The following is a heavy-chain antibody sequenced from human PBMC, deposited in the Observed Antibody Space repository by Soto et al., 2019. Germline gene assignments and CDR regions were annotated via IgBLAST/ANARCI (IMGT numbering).Heavy chain of an antibody. CDR1: GYTFTSYG. Sequence: ASVKVSCKASGYTFTSYGINWVRQATGQGLEWMGWMNPNSGNTGYAQKFQGRVTMTRNTSISTAYMELSSLRSEDTAVYYCAREGVRTYYDFWSGYPNWFDPWGQGTLVTVSS. CDR2: MNPNSGNT. V-gene: IGHV1-8*01. J-gene: IGHJ5*02. D-gene: IGHD3-3*01. CDR3: AREGVRTYYDFWSGYPNWFDP.